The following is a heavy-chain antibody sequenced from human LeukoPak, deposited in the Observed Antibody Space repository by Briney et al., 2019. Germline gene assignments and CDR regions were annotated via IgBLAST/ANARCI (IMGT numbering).Heavy chain of an antibody. Sequence: GGSLRLSCAASGFTFSSYAMSWVRQAPGKGLEWVAVISYDGSNRYYADSVKGRFTISRDNSKNTLYLQMNSLRTEDTAVYYCATHYYDSSGYYSPDYWGQGTLVTVSS. CDR2: ISYDGSNR. CDR1: GFTFSSYA. CDR3: ATHYYDSSGYYSPDY. J-gene: IGHJ4*02. V-gene: IGHV3-30-3*01. D-gene: IGHD3-22*01.